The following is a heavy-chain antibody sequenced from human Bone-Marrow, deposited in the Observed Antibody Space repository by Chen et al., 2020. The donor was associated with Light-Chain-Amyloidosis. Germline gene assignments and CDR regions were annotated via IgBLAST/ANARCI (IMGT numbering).Heavy chain of an antibody. V-gene: IGHV4-39*02. CDR3: VRGPSEVSWGVFKSAYAPNF. J-gene: IGHJ3*01. CDR2: IFYGDIT. D-gene: IGHD3-10*01. Sequence: QLQESGPGLVEPSKTLSLTCTVSGVSSITSREYYWGWMRQTPGKGLEWIGNIFYGDITYYHPSIKSLVSLFMDPSNNRISLRLRSVTAGDTAMYYCVRGPSEVSWGVFKSAYAPNFWGQGTMVTVS. CDR1: GVSSITSREYY.